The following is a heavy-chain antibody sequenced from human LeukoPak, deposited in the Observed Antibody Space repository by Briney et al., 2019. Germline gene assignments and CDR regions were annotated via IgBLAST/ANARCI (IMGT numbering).Heavy chain of an antibody. CDR2: IKQDGSDK. V-gene: IGHV3-7*01. CDR1: GFTFSSYS. D-gene: IGHD3-9*01. Sequence: PGGSLRLSCVASGFTFSSYSMNWVRQAPGKGLEWVANIKQDGSDKYYVDSVKGRFTISRDNTKNSLYLQMNSLRAEDTAVYYCASYILTGYYNGHDAFDIWGQGTMVIVSS. J-gene: IGHJ3*02. CDR3: ASYILTGYYNGHDAFDI.